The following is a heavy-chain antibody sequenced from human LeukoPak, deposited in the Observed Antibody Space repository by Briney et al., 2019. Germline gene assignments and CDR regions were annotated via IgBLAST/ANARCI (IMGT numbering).Heavy chain of an antibody. V-gene: IGHV3-30-3*01. CDR2: VSYDGSNK. J-gene: IGHJ4*02. Sequence: GGSLRLSCAASGFTFSSYAMHWVRQAPGKGLEWVAVVSYDGSNKYYADSVKGRFTISRDDSKNTLFLQMNSLKTEDTAVYYCTTGIASSGQRMGLWYWGQGTLVTVSS. CDR3: TTGIASSGQRMGLWY. CDR1: GFTFSSYA. D-gene: IGHD6-13*01.